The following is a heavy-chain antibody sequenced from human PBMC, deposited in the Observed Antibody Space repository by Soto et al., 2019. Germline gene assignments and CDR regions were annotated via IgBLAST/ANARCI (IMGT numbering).Heavy chain of an antibody. Sequence: GESLKISCKGSGYSFSSYWINWVRQMPGKGLEWMGIIYPGDSDTRYSPSFQGQVTISADKSISTAYLQWRSLKASDTAMYYCARHHGSPGSYFGMDVWGQGTTVTVPS. CDR2: IYPGDSDT. D-gene: IGHD6-13*01. CDR1: GYSFSSYW. V-gene: IGHV5-51*01. CDR3: ARHHGSPGSYFGMDV. J-gene: IGHJ6*02.